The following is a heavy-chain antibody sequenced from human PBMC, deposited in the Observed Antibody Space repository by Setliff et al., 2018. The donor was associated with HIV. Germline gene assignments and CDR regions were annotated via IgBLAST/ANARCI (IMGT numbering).Heavy chain of an antibody. CDR2: IYYSGST. CDR3: ARQVGNKVLFDS. Sequence: SETLSLTCAVYGGSFSGYYWSWIRQPPGKGLEWIGYIYYSGSTNYNPSLKSRVTISVDTSKNQFSLKLSSVTAADTAVYYCARQVGNKVLFDSWGQGTLVTVSS. J-gene: IGHJ4*02. V-gene: IGHV4-59*01. CDR1: GGSFSGYY. D-gene: IGHD7-27*01.